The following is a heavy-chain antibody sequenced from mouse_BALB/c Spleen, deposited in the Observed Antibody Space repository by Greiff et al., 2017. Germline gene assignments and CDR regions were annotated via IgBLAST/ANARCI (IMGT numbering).Heavy chain of an antibody. CDR3: ARKNCGSSAWFAY. J-gene: IGHJ3*01. Sequence: EVNVVESGGGLVQPGGSLRLSCATSGFTFTDYYMSWVRQPPGKALEWLGFIRNKANGYTSEYSATVKGRFTISRDTSQSILYLQMNTLKAEDSTTYYCARKNCGSSAWFAYWGQGTLVTVSA. D-gene: IGHD1-1*01. CDR1: GFTFTDYY. CDR2: IRNKANGYTS. V-gene: IGHV7-3*02.